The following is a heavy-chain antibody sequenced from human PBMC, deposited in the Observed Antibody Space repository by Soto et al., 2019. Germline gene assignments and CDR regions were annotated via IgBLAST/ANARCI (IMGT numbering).Heavy chain of an antibody. CDR2: IIPIFGTA. CDR3: ARGQRYSGLGPAPYGMDV. J-gene: IGHJ6*02. CDR1: GGTFSSYA. V-gene: IGHV1-69*13. Sequence: SVKVSCKASGGTFSSYAISWVRQAPGQGLEWMGGIIPIFGTANYAQKSQGRVTITADESTSTAYMELSSLRSEDTAVYYCARGQRYSGLGPAPYGMDVWGQGTTVTVSS. D-gene: IGHD3-9*01.